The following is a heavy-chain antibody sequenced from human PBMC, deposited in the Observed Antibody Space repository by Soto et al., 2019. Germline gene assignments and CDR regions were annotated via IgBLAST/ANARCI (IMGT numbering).Heavy chain of an antibody. CDR2: IYWDDDK. CDR1: WFSLSTSGVG. J-gene: IGHJ5*02. Sequence: SGPTLVNPTQPLTLTCTFSWFSLSTSGVGVGWIRQPPGKALEWLALIYWDDDKRYSPSLKSRLTITKDTSKNQVVLTMTNMDPVDTATYYCARQMRYFQPGPWFDPWGQGTLVTVSS. D-gene: IGHD3-9*01. V-gene: IGHV2-5*02. CDR3: ARQMRYFQPGPWFDP.